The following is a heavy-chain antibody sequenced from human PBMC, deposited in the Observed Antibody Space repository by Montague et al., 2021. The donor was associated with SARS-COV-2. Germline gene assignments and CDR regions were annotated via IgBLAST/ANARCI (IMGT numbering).Heavy chain of an antibody. CDR2: IYSNDEK. CDR1: GFSLSTPNVG. D-gene: IGHD3-9*01. CDR3: AHLIRYYDIFTDYPLDY. Sequence: PALVKPTQTLTLTCTFSGFSLSTPNVGVGWIRQPPGKALEWVAVIYSNDEKRYSPSLRNRLTITKDTAKNQVVLSLTYVDPVDTATYYCAHLIRYYDIFTDYPLDYWGRGSPVTVSS. J-gene: IGHJ4*02. V-gene: IGHV2-5*01.